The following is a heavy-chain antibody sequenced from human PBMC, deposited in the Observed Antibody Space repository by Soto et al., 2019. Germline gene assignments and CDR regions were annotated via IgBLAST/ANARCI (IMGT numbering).Heavy chain of an antibody. CDR3: ARLHIATSGRNFMWFDP. CDR2: IYYTGST. D-gene: IGHD6-13*01. Sequence: SETLSLTCTVSGGSFSSYYWTWIRQPPGKGLEWIGYIYYTGSTNYNPSLKDRVTISVDTSKSQFSLKLSSVTAADTAMYYCARLHIATSGRNFMWFDPWGQGTLVTVSS. V-gene: IGHV4-59*08. J-gene: IGHJ5*02. CDR1: GGSFSSYY.